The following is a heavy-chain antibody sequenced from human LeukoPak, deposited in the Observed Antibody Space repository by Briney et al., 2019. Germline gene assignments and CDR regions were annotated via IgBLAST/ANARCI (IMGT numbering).Heavy chain of an antibody. Sequence: SETLSLTCAVYGGSFSGYYWGWIRQPPGKGLEWIGEINHSGSTNYNPSLKSRVTISVDTSKNQFSLKLSSVTAADTAVYYCARHAGYNPNEYYFDYWGQGTLVTVSS. CDR2: INHSGST. D-gene: IGHD5-24*01. V-gene: IGHV4-34*01. CDR3: ARHAGYNPNEYYFDY. CDR1: GGSFSGYY. J-gene: IGHJ4*02.